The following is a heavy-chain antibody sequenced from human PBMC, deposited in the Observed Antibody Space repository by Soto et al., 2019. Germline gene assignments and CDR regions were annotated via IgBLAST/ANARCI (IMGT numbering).Heavy chain of an antibody. J-gene: IGHJ6*02. CDR3: AATPGYYYGMDV. Sequence: ASVKVSCKASGYTFTSYAMHWVRQAPGQGLEWMGWINAGNGNTKYSQKFQGRVTITRDTSASTAYMELSSLRSEDTAVYYCAATPGYYYGMDVWGQGTTVTVSS. CDR1: GYTFTSYA. CDR2: INAGNGNT. V-gene: IGHV1-3*01.